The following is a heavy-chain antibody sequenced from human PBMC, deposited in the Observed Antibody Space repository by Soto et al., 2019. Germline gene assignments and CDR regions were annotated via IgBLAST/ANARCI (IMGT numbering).Heavy chain of an antibody. J-gene: IGHJ5*02. CDR3: ARVNKYDYSNYWFDP. CDR2: IYYSGST. D-gene: IGHD4-4*01. V-gene: IGHV4-39*01. CDR1: GGSIGSSSYY. Sequence: SETLSLTCTVSGGSIGSSSYYWGWIRQPPGKGLEWIGSIYYSGSTYYNPSLKSRVTISVDTSKNQFSLKLSSVTAADTAVYYCARVNKYDYSNYWFDPWGQGTLVTVSS.